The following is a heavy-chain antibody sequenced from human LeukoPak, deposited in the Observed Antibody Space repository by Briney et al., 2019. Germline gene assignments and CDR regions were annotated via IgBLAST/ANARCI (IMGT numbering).Heavy chain of an antibody. D-gene: IGHD3-10*01. V-gene: IGHV3-48*01. CDR1: GFTFSSYS. J-gene: IGHJ4*02. CDR2: ISSSSSTI. Sequence: GGSLRLSCAASGFTFSSYSMNWVRQAPGKGLEWVSYISSSSSTIYYADSVKGRFTISRDNAKNSLYLQMNSLRAEDTAVYYCAIPPTITMVRGVIIPLYYWGQGTLVTVSS. CDR3: AIPPTITMVRGVIIPLYY.